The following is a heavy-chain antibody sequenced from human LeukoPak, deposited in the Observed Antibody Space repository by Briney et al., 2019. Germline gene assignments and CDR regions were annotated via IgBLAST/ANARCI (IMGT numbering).Heavy chain of an antibody. J-gene: IGHJ4*02. CDR3: ARVGGYYGSGSYYNPFDY. D-gene: IGHD3-10*01. V-gene: IGHV3-23*01. Sequence: TGGSLRLSCAASGFTFSSYAMSWVRQAPGKGLEWVSAISGSGGSTYYPDSVKGRFTISRDNSKNSLYLQMNSLRAEDTAVYYCARVGGYYGSGSYYNPFDYWGQGTLVTVSS. CDR1: GFTFSSYA. CDR2: ISGSGGST.